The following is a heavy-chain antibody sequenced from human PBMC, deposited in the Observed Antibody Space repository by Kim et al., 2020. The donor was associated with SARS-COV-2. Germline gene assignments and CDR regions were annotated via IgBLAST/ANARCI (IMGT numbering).Heavy chain of an antibody. V-gene: IGHV4-34*01. CDR3: ARWVEQWLVRRYFDY. CDR1: GGSFSGYY. CDR2: INHSGST. Sequence: SETLSLTCAVYGGSFSGYYWSWIRQPPGKGLEWIGEINHSGSTNYNPSLKSRVTISVDTSKTQFSLKLSSVTAADTAVYYCARWVEQWLVRRYFDYWGQGTLVTVSS. D-gene: IGHD6-19*01. J-gene: IGHJ4*02.